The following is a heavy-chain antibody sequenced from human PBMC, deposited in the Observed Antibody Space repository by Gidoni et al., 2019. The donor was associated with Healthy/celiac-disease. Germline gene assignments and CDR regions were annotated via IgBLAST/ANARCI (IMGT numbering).Heavy chain of an antibody. Sequence: VHLLESGPELVRASETLSLTCTVSCGPIGRYYWSWIRQPAGKGLVWIGRIYPSGSTNYNPSLKSRVTMSVDTSKHQFTLKLSSVTAADTAVYYCARDLVGATVVYYYYDMDVWGKGTTVTVSS. D-gene: IGHD1-26*01. CDR3: ARDLVGATVVYYYYDMDV. V-gene: IGHV4-4*07. J-gene: IGHJ6*03. CDR2: IYPSGST. CDR1: CGPIGRYY.